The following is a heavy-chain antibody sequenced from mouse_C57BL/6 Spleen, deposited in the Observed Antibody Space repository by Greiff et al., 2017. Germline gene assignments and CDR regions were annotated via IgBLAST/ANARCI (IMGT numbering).Heavy chain of an antibody. CDR1: GYSITSDY. Sequence: DVKLQESGPGLAKPSQTLSLTCSVTGYSITSDYWNWIRKFPGNKLEYMGYISYSCSTYYNPSLKSRISITRDTSKNQSYLQLNSVTTEDTATYYCARYGYDVPCYFDVWGTVTTVTVSS. CDR2: ISYSCST. CDR3: ARYGYDVPCYFDV. J-gene: IGHJ1*03. D-gene: IGHD2-2*01. V-gene: IGHV3-8*01.